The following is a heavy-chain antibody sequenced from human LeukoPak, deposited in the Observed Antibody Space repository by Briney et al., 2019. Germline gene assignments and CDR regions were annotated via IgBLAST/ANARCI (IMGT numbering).Heavy chain of an antibody. CDR3: ASDNYDSSGYYSLGY. CDR2: IYFSGST. V-gene: IGHV4-59*11. D-gene: IGHD3-22*01. J-gene: IGHJ4*02. CDR1: GGSIRSHC. Sequence: SETLSLTCTVSGGSIRSHCWSWVRQPPGKGLEWIGYIYFSGSTNYNPSLKSRVTISMGTSENQFSLKLSSVTAADTAVYYCASDNYDSSGYYSLGYWGQGTLVTVSS.